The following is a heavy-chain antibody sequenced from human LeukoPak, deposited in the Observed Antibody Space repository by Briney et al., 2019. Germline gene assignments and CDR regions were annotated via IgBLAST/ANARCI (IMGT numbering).Heavy chain of an antibody. CDR2: ISGSGAST. CDR3: AKDKVSLGTVGNTRGCFDP. J-gene: IGHJ5*02. CDR1: GGSISSSY. D-gene: IGHD3-16*01. V-gene: IGHV3-23*01. Sequence: PSGTLSLTCTVSGGSISSSYWWTWVRQAPGKGLDWLSGISGSGASTYYADSVKGRFTISRDNSKNTLYLQMNSLRAEDTALYYCAKDKVSLGTVGNTRGCFDPWGQGTLVTVSS.